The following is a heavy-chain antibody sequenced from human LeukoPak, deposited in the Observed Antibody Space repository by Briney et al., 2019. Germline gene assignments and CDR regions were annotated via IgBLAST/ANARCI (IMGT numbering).Heavy chain of an antibody. CDR1: GYTFTSYD. CDR2: MNPNSGNT. J-gene: IGHJ4*02. D-gene: IGHD1-26*01. CDR3: ARGYRGSYLIDY. Sequence: GSVKVSCKASGYTFTSYDINWVRQATGQGLEWMGWMNPNSGNTGYAQKFQGRVTMTRNTSISTAYMELSSLRSEDTAVYYCARGYRGSYLIDYWGQGTLVTVSS. V-gene: IGHV1-8*01.